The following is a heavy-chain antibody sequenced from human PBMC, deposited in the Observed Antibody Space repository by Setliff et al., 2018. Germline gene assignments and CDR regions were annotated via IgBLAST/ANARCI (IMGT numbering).Heavy chain of an antibody. J-gene: IGHJ4*02. CDR1: GHSISSRYY. CDR2: IYHSGSA. V-gene: IGHV4-38-2*02. CDR3: ARLRPERGSGTPDY. D-gene: IGHD3-10*01. Sequence: SETLSLTCTVSGHSISSRYYWGWIRQPPGKGLAWIGSIYHSGSAYYNPSLKSRVTISVDMSKNQFSLKLNSVTAADTAVYYCARLRPERGSGTPDYWGQGTRVTV.